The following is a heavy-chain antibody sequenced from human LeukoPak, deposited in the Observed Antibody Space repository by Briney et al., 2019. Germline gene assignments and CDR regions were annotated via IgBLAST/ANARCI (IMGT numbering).Heavy chain of an antibody. CDR3: VRVPQRVPHNWFDP. D-gene: IGHD1-1*01. CDR1: GYTSTSND. J-gene: IGHJ5*02. V-gene: IGHV1-8*01. Sequence: ASVKVSCKASGYTSTSNDINWVRQATGQGLEWTGWMNPHSGSVGYAQKFQGRVIMTWDTSISTAYMELSSLTSDDTAVYYCVRVPQRVPHNWFDPWGQGTLVTVSS. CDR2: MNPHSGSV.